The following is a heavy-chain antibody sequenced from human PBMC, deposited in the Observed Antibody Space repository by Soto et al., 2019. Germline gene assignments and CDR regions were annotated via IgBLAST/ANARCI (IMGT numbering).Heavy chain of an antibody. CDR1: GFTFSDYY. CDR3: AREGGNLRYFASPGEMDV. Sequence: QVQLVESGGGLVKPGGSLRLSCAASGFTFSDYYMSWIRQAPGKGLEWVSYISSSSSYTNYADSVKGRFTISRDNAKNSLYLQMNSLRAEDTAVYYCAREGGNLRYFASPGEMDVWGQGTTVTVSS. CDR2: ISSSSSYT. V-gene: IGHV3-11*06. D-gene: IGHD3-9*01. J-gene: IGHJ6*02.